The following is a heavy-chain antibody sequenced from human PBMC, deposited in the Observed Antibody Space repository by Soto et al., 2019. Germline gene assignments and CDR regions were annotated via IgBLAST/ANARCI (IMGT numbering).Heavy chain of an antibody. CDR1: GYTFTSYA. J-gene: IGHJ4*02. V-gene: IGHV1-3*01. Sequence: ASVKVSCKASGYTFTSYAMHCVRPAPGQRLEWMGWINAGNGNTKYSQKFQGRVTITRDTSASTAYMELSSLRSEDTAVYYCARSIVVVTSFDYWGQGTLVTVSS. D-gene: IGHD3-22*01. CDR3: ARSIVVVTSFDY. CDR2: INAGNGNT.